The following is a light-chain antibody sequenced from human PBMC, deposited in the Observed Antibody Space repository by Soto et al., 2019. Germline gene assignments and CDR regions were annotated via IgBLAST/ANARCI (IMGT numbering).Light chain of an antibody. J-gene: IGKJ2*01. Sequence: EIVMTHSEATLSVSPGERATLSCRASQSVSSNLAWYQQKPGQAPRLLISGASTRATGIQARFSGSGSGTEFTLTISSLQSEDFAVYYCQQYNYWPYTFGQGTKLEIK. CDR1: QSVSSN. CDR3: QQYNYWPYT. CDR2: GAS. V-gene: IGKV3-15*01.